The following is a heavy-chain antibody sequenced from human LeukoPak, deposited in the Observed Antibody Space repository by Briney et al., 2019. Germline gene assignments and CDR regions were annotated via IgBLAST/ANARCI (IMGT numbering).Heavy chain of an antibody. CDR2: IFSSGPT. D-gene: IGHD3-10*01. CDR1: GFNVSNNY. J-gene: IGHJ4*02. CDR3: AISGLGFGEFRGLDY. V-gene: IGHV3-53*01. Sequence: GSVILSCAASGFNVSNNYMNWVRQAPGKGLEWVSVIFSSGPTYYADSVKGRFTISRDTSKNALYLQMNSLRAEDTAVYYCAISGLGFGEFRGLDYWGRGTLVTVSS.